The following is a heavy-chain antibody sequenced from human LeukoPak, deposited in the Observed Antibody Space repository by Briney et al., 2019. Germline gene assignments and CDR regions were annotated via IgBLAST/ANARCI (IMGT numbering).Heavy chain of an antibody. CDR1: GFTFSSYW. CDR3: AKGYSGSYYALWFDY. V-gene: IGHV3-74*01. CDR2: INTEGGDI. Sequence: QPGGSLRLSCAASGFTFSSYWMHWVRQAPGEGLVWVSRINTEGGDISYADSVKGRFTISRDNSKNTLYLQMNSLRAEDTAVYYCAKGYSGSYYALWFDYWGQGTLVTVSS. D-gene: IGHD1-26*01. J-gene: IGHJ4*02.